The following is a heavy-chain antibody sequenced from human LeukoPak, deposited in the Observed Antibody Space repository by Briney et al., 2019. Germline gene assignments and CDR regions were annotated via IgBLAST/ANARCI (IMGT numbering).Heavy chain of an antibody. Sequence: QPGGSLRLPCAASGFTFSSYAMHWVRQAPGKGLEWVAVISYDGSNKYYADSVKGRFTISRDNSKNTLYLQMNSLRAEDTAVYYCARGGDYGGWFDPWGQGTLVTVSS. CDR3: ARGGDYGGWFDP. J-gene: IGHJ5*02. CDR1: GFTFSSYA. CDR2: ISYDGSNK. V-gene: IGHV3-30*01. D-gene: IGHD4-17*01.